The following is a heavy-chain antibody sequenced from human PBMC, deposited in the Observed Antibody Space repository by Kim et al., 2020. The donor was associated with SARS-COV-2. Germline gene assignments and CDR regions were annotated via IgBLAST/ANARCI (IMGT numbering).Heavy chain of an antibody. CDR1: GYSISSGYY. CDR3: ARAPTIAAAGMYWFDP. V-gene: IGHV4-38-2*02. J-gene: IGHJ5*02. Sequence: SETLSLTCTVSGYSISSGYYWGWIRQPPGKGLELIGSIYHSGSTYYNPSLKSRVTISVDTSKNQFSLKLSSVTAADTAVYYCARAPTIAAAGMYWFDPWGQGTLVTVSS. CDR2: IYHSGST. D-gene: IGHD6-13*01.